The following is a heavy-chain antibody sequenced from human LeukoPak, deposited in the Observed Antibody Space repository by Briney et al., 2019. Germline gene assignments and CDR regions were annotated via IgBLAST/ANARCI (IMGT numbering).Heavy chain of an antibody. CDR3: AKDRSSPWHCDAFDI. CDR2: ISGSGGST. J-gene: IGHJ3*02. V-gene: IGHV3-23*01. Sequence: QTGGSLRLSCAASRFTFSSYAMSWVRQAPGKGLEWVSAISGSGGSTYYADSVKGRFTISRDNSKNTLYLQMNSLRAEDTAVYYCAKDRSSPWHCDAFDIWGQGTMVTVSS. D-gene: IGHD6-6*01. CDR1: RFTFSSYA.